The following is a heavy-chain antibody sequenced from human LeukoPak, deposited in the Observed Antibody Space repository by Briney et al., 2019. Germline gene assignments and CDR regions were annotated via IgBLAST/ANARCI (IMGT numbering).Heavy chain of an antibody. CDR2: ISYDGSNK. Sequence: GRSLRLSCAASGFTFSSYGMHWVRQAPGKGLEWVAVISYDGSNKYYADSVKGRFTISRDNSKNTLYLQMNSLRAEDTAVYYCARATNRSPFDPWGQGTLVTVSS. D-gene: IGHD1-14*01. J-gene: IGHJ5*02. V-gene: IGHV3-30*03. CDR3: ARATNRSPFDP. CDR1: GFTFSSYG.